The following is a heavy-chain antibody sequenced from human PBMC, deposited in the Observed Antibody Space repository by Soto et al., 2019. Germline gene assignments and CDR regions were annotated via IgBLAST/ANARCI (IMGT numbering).Heavy chain of an antibody. Sequence: AASVKVSCKASGGTFSSYAISWVRQAPGQGLEWMGGIIPIFGTANYARKFQGRVTITADKSTSTAYMELSSLRSEDTAVYYCARAHYDSSGYPNWFDPWGQGTLVTVSS. D-gene: IGHD3-22*01. J-gene: IGHJ5*02. CDR2: IIPIFGTA. CDR3: ARAHYDSSGYPNWFDP. CDR1: GGTFSSYA. V-gene: IGHV1-69*06.